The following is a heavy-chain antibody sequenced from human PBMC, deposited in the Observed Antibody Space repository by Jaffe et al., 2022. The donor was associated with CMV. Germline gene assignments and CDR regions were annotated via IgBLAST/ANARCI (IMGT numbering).Heavy chain of an antibody. J-gene: IGHJ4*02. V-gene: IGHV3-15*01. D-gene: IGHD3-10*01. CDR1: GFTFSNAW. CDR2: IKSKTDGGTT. CDR3: TTPLWFGEVMLDY. Sequence: EVQLVESGGGLVKPGGSLRLSCAASGFTFSNAWMSWVRQAPGKGLEWVGRIKSKTDGGTTDYAAPVKGRFTISRDDSKNTLYLQMNSLKTEDTAVYYCTTPLWFGEVMLDYWGQGTLVTVSS.